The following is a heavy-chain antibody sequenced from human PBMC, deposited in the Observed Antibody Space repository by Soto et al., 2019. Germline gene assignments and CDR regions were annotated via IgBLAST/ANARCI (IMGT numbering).Heavy chain of an antibody. CDR2: IIPVFGRP. CDR3: AREGSGYNL. Sequence: SVKVSCKASGGSFSSFGISWVRQAPGQGLEWMGGIIPVFGRPNYAQRFRGRLTITADESTNTVYLELIDLRSEDTAVYYCAREGSGYNLWSQGTQVTVS. V-gene: IGHV1-69*13. CDR1: GGSFSSFG. J-gene: IGHJ1*01. D-gene: IGHD5-12*01.